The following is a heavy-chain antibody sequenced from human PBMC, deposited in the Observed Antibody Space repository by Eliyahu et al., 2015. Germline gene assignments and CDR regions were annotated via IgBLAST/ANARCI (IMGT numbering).Heavy chain of an antibody. J-gene: IGHJ4*02. CDR3: ARLAYCGGDCYWDEYYFDY. CDR2: IYPGDSDT. CDR1: GYSFTSYW. V-gene: IGHV5-51*01. Sequence: EVQLVQSGAEVKKPGESLKISCKGSGYSFTSYWIGWVRQMPGKGLEWMGIIYPGDSDTRYSPSFQGQVTISADKSISTAYLQWSSLKASDTAMYYCARLAYCGGDCYWDEYYFDYWGQGTLVTVSS. D-gene: IGHD2-21*02.